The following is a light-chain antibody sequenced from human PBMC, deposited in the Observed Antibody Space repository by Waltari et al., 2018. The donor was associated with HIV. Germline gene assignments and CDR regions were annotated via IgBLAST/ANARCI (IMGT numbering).Light chain of an antibody. V-gene: IGLV1-47*01. CDR1: RSDIGTNY. CDR3: ASWDDSLGGRWV. Sequence: QSVLTQPPSTSGTPGQTVTISCSGTRSDIGTNYVYWYQQVPGTAPKLLIYRNSPRPSGVPARFSGSESGTSASLAISGLRSEDEAHYHCASWDDSLGGRWVFGGGTKLTVL. CDR2: RNS. J-gene: IGLJ3*02.